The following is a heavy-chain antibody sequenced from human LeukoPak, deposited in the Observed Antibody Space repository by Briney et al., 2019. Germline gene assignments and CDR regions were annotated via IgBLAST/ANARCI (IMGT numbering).Heavy chain of an antibody. J-gene: IGHJ6*03. CDR1: GGSISSGSYY. CDR3: ARERTIVVPAAIQVKYYYYYYMDV. D-gene: IGHD2-2*02. V-gene: IGHV4-61*02. Sequence: SQTLSLTCTVSGGSISSGSYYWSWIRQPPGKGLEWIGRIYTSGSTNYNPSLKSRVTISVDTSKNQFSLKLSSLTAADTAVYYCARERTIVVPAAIQVKYYYYYYMDVWGKGTTVTVSS. CDR2: IYTSGST.